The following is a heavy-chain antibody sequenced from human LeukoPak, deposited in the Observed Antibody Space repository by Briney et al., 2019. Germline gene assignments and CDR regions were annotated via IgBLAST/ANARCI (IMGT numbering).Heavy chain of an antibody. D-gene: IGHD2-15*01. CDR1: GFTFSTYW. Sequence: GGSLRLSCAAPGFTFSTYWMHWVRQAPGKGLVWVSRINSDGRSTDYSDSVKGRFTISRDNAKNTLYLQMNSLGAEDTAVYYCARGSCSGGTCPRGFDPWGQGTLVTVSS. V-gene: IGHV3-74*01. CDR3: ARGSCSGGTCPRGFDP. CDR2: INSDGRST. J-gene: IGHJ5*02.